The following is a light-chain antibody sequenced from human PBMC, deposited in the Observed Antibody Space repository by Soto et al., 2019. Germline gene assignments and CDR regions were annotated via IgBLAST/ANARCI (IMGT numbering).Light chain of an antibody. CDR3: QQSYSTLDIT. CDR1: QSISSY. Sequence: IQMTQSPSSLCASVGDRVTTTCRASQSISSYLNWYQQKPGKAPKLLIYAASSLQSGVPSRFSGSGSGTDFTLTISSLQPEDFATYYCQQSYSTLDITSRQGTRLE. J-gene: IGKJ5*01. V-gene: IGKV1-39*01. CDR2: AAS.